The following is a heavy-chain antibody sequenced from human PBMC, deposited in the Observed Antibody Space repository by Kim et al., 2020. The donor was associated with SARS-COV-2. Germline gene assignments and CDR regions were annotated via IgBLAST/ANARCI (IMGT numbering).Heavy chain of an antibody. Sequence: GESLKISCKGSGYFFSSYWISWVRQMPGKGLEWMGRIDPSDSNPNYSPSFQGHVTISSDKSITTAYLQWSSLRASDTAMYYCARTGTEGYAMDVWGQGTTVTVSS. CDR2: IDPSDSNP. V-gene: IGHV5-10-1*01. J-gene: IGHJ6*02. D-gene: IGHD3-10*01. CDR1: GYFFSSYW. CDR3: ARTGTEGYAMDV.